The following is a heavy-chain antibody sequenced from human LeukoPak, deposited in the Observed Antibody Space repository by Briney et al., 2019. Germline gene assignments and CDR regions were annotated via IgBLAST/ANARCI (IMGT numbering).Heavy chain of an antibody. V-gene: IGHV3-11*04. D-gene: IGHD3-22*01. J-gene: IGHJ4*02. Sequence: PGGSLRLSCAASGFTFSDYNMNWVRQAPGKGLEWVSYISSSGSTIYYADSVKGRFTISRDNAKNSLYLQMNSLRAEDTAVYYCARDSTSYDSSGYYQLYFDYWGQGTLVTVSS. CDR2: ISSSGSTI. CDR1: GFTFSDYN. CDR3: ARDSTSYDSSGYYQLYFDY.